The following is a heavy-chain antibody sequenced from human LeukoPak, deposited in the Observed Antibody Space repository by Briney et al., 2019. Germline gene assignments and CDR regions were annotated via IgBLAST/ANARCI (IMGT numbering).Heavy chain of an antibody. J-gene: IGHJ4*02. CDR1: GFTFSSYS. V-gene: IGHV3-21*01. CDR3: ARAAELLGLQFDY. Sequence: PGGSLRLSCAASGFTFSSYSMNSVRQAPGKGLEWVSSISSSSSYIYYADSVKGRFTIYRDNAKNSLYLQMNSLRAEDTAVYYCARAAELLGLQFDYWGQGTLATVSS. D-gene: IGHD1-26*01. CDR2: ISSSSSYI.